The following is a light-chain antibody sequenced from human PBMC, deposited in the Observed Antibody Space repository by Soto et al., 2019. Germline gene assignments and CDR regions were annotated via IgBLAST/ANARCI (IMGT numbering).Light chain of an antibody. V-gene: IGKV3-11*01. Sequence: EIVLTQSPATLSLSPGERATLSCRATENLRTFLAWYQQKAGQAPRLLIYDASNRATGIPDRFSGSGSGTDFTLTISNLEPKDSAVYYCQQRSIWPLTFGGGTKVDIK. CDR3: QQRSIWPLT. J-gene: IGKJ4*01. CDR1: ENLRTF. CDR2: DAS.